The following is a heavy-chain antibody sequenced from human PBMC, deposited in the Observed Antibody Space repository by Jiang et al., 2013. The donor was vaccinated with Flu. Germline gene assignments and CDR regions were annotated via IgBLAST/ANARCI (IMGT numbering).Heavy chain of an antibody. Sequence: QTLSLTCAISGDSVSSNSAAWNWIRQSPSRGLEWLGRTYYRSKWYNDYAVSVKSRITINPDTSKNQFSLQLNSVTPEDTAVYYCARDRTNGITGTTEALFRFDYWGQGTLVTVSS. J-gene: IGHJ4*02. D-gene: IGHD1-20*01. CDR2: TYYRSKWYN. CDR1: GDSVSSNSAA. CDR3: ARDRTNGITGTTEALFRFDY. V-gene: IGHV6-1*01.